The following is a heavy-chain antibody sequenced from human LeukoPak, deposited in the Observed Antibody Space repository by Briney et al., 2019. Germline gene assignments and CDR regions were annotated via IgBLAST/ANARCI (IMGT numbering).Heavy chain of an antibody. V-gene: IGHV3-21*01. CDR3: ARGDWDAQAYYFDY. J-gene: IGHJ4*02. CDR2: ISSSSSYI. D-gene: IGHD3/OR15-3a*01. Sequence: PGGSLRLSCAASGFTFSSYSMNWVRQAPGKGLEWVSSISSSSSYIYYADSVKGRFTISRDNAKNSLYLQMNSLRAEDTAVYYCARGDWDAQAYYFDYWGQGTLVTVSS. CDR1: GFTFSSYS.